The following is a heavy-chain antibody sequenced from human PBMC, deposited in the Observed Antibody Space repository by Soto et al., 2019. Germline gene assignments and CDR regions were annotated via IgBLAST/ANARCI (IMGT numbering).Heavy chain of an antibody. CDR2: ISPIFGST. D-gene: IGHD3-9*01. J-gene: IGHJ6*02. Sequence: VQLVQSGAEVKKPGSSVKVSCRASGATFRSYAFTWVRQAPGQGLEWMGGISPIFGSTIYARQFQGRVTITAAGSASTAYMELNSLSSEDTAVYYCAGDYGFYDWSGMDVWGQGPTVTVS. V-gene: IGHV1-69*01. CDR3: AGDYGFYDWSGMDV. CDR1: GATFRSYA.